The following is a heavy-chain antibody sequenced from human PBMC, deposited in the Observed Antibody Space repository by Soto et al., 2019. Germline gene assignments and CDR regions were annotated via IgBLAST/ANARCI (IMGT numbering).Heavy chain of an antibody. Sequence: PSETLSLTCSVSGGSISTVGHYWTWSRQPPGKGLEWIGSIYDTGSTYYSKSLRSRLTMSVDTSKSQFSLRLSSVTAADTAVYYCARATGTLRSRNCDYWGQGSLVTVSS. CDR3: ARATGTLRSRNCDY. CDR2: IYDTGST. D-gene: IGHD1-1*01. V-gene: IGHV4-31*03. CDR1: GGSISTVGHY. J-gene: IGHJ4*02.